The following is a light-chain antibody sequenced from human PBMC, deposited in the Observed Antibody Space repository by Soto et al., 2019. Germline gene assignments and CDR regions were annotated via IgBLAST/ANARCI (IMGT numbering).Light chain of an antibody. V-gene: IGKV3-20*01. CDR3: QQYGGSPIT. J-gene: IGKJ5*01. CDR1: QSVTTR. CDR2: GAS. Sequence: EIVLTQSTGTQSLSPGERVTLSCRASQSVTTRLAWYQHKPGQAPRLLMSGASSRASGVPVRFSGSGSGTDFTLTISRLEPEDFALYYCQQYGGSPITFGLGRRLEIK.